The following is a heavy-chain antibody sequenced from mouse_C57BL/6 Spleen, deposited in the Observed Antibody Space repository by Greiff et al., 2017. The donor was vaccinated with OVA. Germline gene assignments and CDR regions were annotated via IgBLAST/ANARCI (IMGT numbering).Heavy chain of an antibody. CDR2: INYDGSST. V-gene: IGHV5-16*01. CDR3: ARAVLPYYAMDY. Sequence: EVKLMESEGGLVQPGSSMKLSCTASGFTFSDYYMAWVRQVPEKGLEWVANINYDGSSTYYLDSLKSRFIISRDNAKNILYLQMSSLKSEDTATYYCARAVLPYYAMDYWGQGTSVTVSS. CDR1: GFTFSDYY. D-gene: IGHD2-10*01. J-gene: IGHJ4*01.